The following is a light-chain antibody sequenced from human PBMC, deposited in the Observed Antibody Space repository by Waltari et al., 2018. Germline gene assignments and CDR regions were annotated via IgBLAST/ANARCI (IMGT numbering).Light chain of an antibody. J-gene: IGLJ3*02. V-gene: IGLV4-69*01. CDR3: QTWGTGIQV. CDR1: GEYSAYA. Sequence: LVLTQSPSASASLGASVKLTCSLPGEYSAYAIAWHQQQPLKGPRYLMTVKSDGSQKKGDGISVRFSGSSSDCDRYLIISRLQSDDEADYFCQTWGTGIQVFGSGTKLTVL. CDR2: VKSDGSQ.